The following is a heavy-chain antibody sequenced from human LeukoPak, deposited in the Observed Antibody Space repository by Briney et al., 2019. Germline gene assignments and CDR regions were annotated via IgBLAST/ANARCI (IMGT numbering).Heavy chain of an antibody. CDR2: IQNDEIDK. CDR1: GFTFTTYG. D-gene: IGHD4-23*01. V-gene: IGHV3-30*02. CDR3: AKERKLLPFDC. Sequence: GGSLRLSCAASGFTFTTYGMHWVRQTPGKGLEWVAFIQNDEIDKFYADSVKGRFTVSRDNSKNTLYLQMNSLRPEDTAVYYCAKERKLLPFDCWGQGTLVTVSS. J-gene: IGHJ4*02.